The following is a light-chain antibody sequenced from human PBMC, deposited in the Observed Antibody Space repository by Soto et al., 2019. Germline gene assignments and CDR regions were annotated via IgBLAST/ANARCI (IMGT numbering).Light chain of an antibody. V-gene: IGKV3-11*01. CDR1: QSVSSY. Sequence: IVLTQSPATLSLSPGERATLSCRASQSVSSYLAWYQQKPGQAPRLLIYDASNRATGIPARFSGSGSGTDFTLTISSLEPEDFAVYYCHQGSNWPLTFGPGTKVDIK. CDR3: HQGSNWPLT. CDR2: DAS. J-gene: IGKJ3*01.